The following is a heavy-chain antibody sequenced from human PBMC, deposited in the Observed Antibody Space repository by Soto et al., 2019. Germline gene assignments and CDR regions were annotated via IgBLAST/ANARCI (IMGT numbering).Heavy chain of an antibody. Sequence: QLLESGPGLVKPSETLSLTCTVSGGSISSSSYYWGWIRQPPGKGLEWIGSIYYSGSTYYNPSLKSRVTISVDTSKNQFALKLSSVTAADAPVYYCAGDSSMGISCYWGQGTLVTVSS. V-gene: IGHV4-39*01. J-gene: IGHJ4*02. CDR1: GGSISSSSYY. D-gene: IGHD2-21*02. CDR2: IYYSGST. CDR3: AGDSSMGISCY.